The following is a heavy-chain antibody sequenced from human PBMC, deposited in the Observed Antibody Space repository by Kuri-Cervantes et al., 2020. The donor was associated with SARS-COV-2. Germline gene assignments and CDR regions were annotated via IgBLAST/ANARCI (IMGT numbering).Heavy chain of an antibody. Sequence: GESLKISCAASGFTFSSYGMHWVRQAPGKGLEWVAFIRYDGSNKYYADSVKGRFTISRDNSKNTLYLQMNSLRAEDTAVYYCATPIQVARGRLDYWGQGALVTVSS. CDR3: ATPIQVARGRLDY. CDR2: IRYDGSNK. J-gene: IGHJ4*02. CDR1: GFTFSSYG. D-gene: IGHD1-1*01. V-gene: IGHV3-30*02.